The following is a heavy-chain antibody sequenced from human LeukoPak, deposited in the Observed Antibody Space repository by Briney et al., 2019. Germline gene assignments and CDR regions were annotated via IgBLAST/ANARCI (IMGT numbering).Heavy chain of an antibody. D-gene: IGHD3-22*01. CDR3: AKDRERGMIVVVMFDY. CDR2: IKSKTDGGTT. Sequence: GGSLRLSCAASGFTFSNAWMSWVRQAPGKGLEWVGRIKSKTDGGTTDYAAPVKGRFTISRDDSKNTLYLQMNSLKTEDTAVYYCAKDRERGMIVVVMFDYWGQGTLVTVSS. J-gene: IGHJ4*02. V-gene: IGHV3-15*01. CDR1: GFTFSNAW.